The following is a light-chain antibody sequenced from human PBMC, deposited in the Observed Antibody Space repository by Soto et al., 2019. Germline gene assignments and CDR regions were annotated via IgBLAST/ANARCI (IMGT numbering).Light chain of an antibody. V-gene: IGLV2-23*01. Sequence: SALTQPASLSGSPGQSITISCTGTSSDVGSYNLVSWYQQHPGKAPKLMIYAGSKRPSGVSNRFSGSKSGNTASLTISGLHAEDEAAYYCLSYAGSSTVVFGGGTKLTVL. J-gene: IGLJ2*01. CDR3: LSYAGSSTVV. CDR2: AGS. CDR1: SSDVGSYNL.